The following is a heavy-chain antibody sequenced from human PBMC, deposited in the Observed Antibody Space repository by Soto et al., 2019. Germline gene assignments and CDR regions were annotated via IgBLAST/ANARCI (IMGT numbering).Heavy chain of an antibody. CDR2: IYHNGST. CDR3: ARGRSGLNAESFDF. D-gene: IGHD1-26*01. Sequence: PSETLSLTCIVSGGSISSGAHYWSWIRQHPGKGLEWIGYIYHNGSTYYNPSLKSRLSISVDTSKNQFSLRLSSVTAADTAVYYCARGRSGLNAESFDFWGQGTLVTVSS. CDR1: GGSISSGAHY. V-gene: IGHV4-31*03. J-gene: IGHJ4*02.